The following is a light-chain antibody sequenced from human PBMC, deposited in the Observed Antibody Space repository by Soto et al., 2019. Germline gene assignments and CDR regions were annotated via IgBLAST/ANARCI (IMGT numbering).Light chain of an antibody. CDR2: GAS. V-gene: IGKV3-20*01. Sequence: EIVLTQSPGTLSLSPGERATLSCRVSQSVSSSYLAWYQQKPGQAPRLLIYGASSRATGIPDRFSGSGSGTDFTLTISRLEPEDFAVFYCPQFGGSPPYTFGQGTKLEIK. CDR3: PQFGGSPPYT. J-gene: IGKJ2*01. CDR1: QSVSSSY.